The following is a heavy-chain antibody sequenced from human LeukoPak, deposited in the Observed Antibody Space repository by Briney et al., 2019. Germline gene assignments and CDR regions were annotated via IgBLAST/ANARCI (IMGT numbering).Heavy chain of an antibody. CDR1: GGSISSYY. CDR2: IYYSGST. Sequence: SETLSLTCTVSGGSISSYYWSWIRQPPGKGLEWIGYIYYSGSTNYNPSLKSRVTISVDTSKNQFSLKLSSATAADTAVYYCARGQRSDAGWGLYYYYYYIDVWGKGTTVTVSS. D-gene: IGHD3-10*01. CDR3: ARGQRSDAGWGLYYYYYYIDV. V-gene: IGHV4-59*01. J-gene: IGHJ6*03.